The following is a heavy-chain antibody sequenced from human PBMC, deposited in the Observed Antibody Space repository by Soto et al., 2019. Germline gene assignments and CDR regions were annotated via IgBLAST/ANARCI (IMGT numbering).Heavy chain of an antibody. V-gene: IGHV3-21*01. CDR3: ARSLGWRDTFDI. J-gene: IGHJ3*02. CDR1: GFTFSSYS. Sequence: GGSLRLSCASSGFTFSSYSMNWVRQAPGKGLEWVSSISSSSSYIYYADSVKGRFTISRDNAKNSLYLQMNSLRAEDTAVYYCARSLGWRDTFDIWGKGAMVT. D-gene: IGHD2-15*01. CDR2: ISSSSSYI.